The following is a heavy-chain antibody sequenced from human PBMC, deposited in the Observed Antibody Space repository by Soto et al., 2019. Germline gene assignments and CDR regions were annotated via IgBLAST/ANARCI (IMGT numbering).Heavy chain of an antibody. CDR3: ARGRGNPSDWYFDL. V-gene: IGHV3-30-3*01. CDR1: GFTFSSYA. J-gene: IGHJ2*01. CDR2: ISYDGSNK. D-gene: IGHD2-15*01. Sequence: QVQLVESGGGVVQPGRSLRLSCAASGFTFSSYAMHWVRQAPGKGLEWVAVISYDGSNKYYADSVKGRFTISRDNSKNTLYLQMNSLRAEDTAVYYCARGRGNPSDWYFDLWGRGTLVTVSS.